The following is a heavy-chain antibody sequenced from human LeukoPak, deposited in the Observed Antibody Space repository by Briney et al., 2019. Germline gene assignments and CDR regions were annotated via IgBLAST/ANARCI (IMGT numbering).Heavy chain of an antibody. CDR1: GGSISSSSYY. Sequence: PSETLSLTCTVSGGSISSSSYYWAWIRQPPGKGLEWIGSIYYGGSTYYNPSLKSRVTISVDMSKKQFSLKLSSVTAADTAVYYCARRVVSTVVRGDYFDCWGQGTLVTVSS. CDR2: IYYGGST. CDR3: ARRVVSTVVRGDYFDC. J-gene: IGHJ4*02. D-gene: IGHD3-10*01. V-gene: IGHV4-39*01.